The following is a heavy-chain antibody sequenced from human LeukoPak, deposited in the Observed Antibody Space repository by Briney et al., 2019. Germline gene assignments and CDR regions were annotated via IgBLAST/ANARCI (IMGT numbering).Heavy chain of an antibody. Sequence: PGRSLRLSCAASGFTFSSYGMHWVRQAPGKGLEWVAVIWYGGSNKYYADSVKGRFTISRDNSKNTLYLQMNSLRAEDTAVYYCAKDHGGLAVAWGLDYWGQGTLVTVSS. CDR1: GFTFSSYG. D-gene: IGHD6-19*01. J-gene: IGHJ4*02. V-gene: IGHV3-30*18. CDR3: AKDHGGLAVAWGLDY. CDR2: IWYGGSNK.